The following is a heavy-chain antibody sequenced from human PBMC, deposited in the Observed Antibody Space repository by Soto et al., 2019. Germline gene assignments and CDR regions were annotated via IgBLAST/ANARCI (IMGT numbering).Heavy chain of an antibody. CDR3: ARDLVTFGGVIKFGPRFDP. Sequence: SETLSLTCTVSGGSISSYYWSWIRQPPGKGLEWIGYIYYSGNTNYNPSLKSRVTISVDRSKNQFSLKLSSVTAADTAVYYCARDLVTFGGVIKFGPRFDPWGQGTLVTVSS. CDR1: GGSISSYY. CDR2: IYYSGNT. D-gene: IGHD3-16*01. V-gene: IGHV4-59*12. J-gene: IGHJ5*02.